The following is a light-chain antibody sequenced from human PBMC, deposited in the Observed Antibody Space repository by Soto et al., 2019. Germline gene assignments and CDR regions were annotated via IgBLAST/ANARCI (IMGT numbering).Light chain of an antibody. Sequence: EILLTQSPGTLSLSPGERVTLSCRASQSVSSNYLAWYQQKPGQAPTLLMYGTSSRATGISDRFSGSGSGTDFTLTISRLAPEDLAVYYCQQYGGSPRTFGQGTKVDIK. CDR2: GTS. V-gene: IGKV3-20*01. CDR1: QSVSSNY. J-gene: IGKJ1*01. CDR3: QQYGGSPRT.